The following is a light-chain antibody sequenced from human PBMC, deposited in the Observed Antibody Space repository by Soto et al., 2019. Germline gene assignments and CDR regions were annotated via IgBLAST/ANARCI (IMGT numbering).Light chain of an antibody. CDR3: QQYSSSPLT. V-gene: IGKV3-20*01. Sequence: EIVLTQSPATLSLSPGERATLSCSASQSVSLTALAWYQHKPGQAPRLLIYGASFRATGIPHRFSGSGAGTDFTLTISSLESEDAAVYYCQQYSSSPLTFGGGTKVDIK. CDR1: QSVSLTA. J-gene: IGKJ4*01. CDR2: GAS.